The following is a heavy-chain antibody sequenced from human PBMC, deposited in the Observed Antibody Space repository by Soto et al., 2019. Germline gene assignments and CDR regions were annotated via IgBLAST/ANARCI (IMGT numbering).Heavy chain of an antibody. D-gene: IGHD3-22*01. CDR2: IIPIFGTA. CDR3: ARRPLNYDSSGPNDAFDI. CDR1: GGTFSSYA. V-gene: IGHV1-69*01. Sequence: QVQLVQSGAEVKKPGSSVKVSSKASGGTFSSYAISWVRQAPGQGLEWMGGIIPIFGTANYAQKFQGRVTITADESTSTAYMELSSLRSEDTAVYYCARRPLNYDSSGPNDAFDIWGQGTMVTVSS. J-gene: IGHJ3*02.